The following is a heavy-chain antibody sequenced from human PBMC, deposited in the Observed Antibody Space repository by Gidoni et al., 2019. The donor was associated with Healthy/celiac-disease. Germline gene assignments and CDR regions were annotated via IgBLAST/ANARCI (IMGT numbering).Heavy chain of an antibody. Sequence: QITLKESGPTLVKPTQTLTLTCTFSGFSLSTSGVGVGWIRQPPGKALEWLALIYWDDDKRYSPSLKSRLTITKETSKNQVVLTMTNMDPVDTATYYCAHRTRRSCTGGVCSDWFDPWGQGTLVTVSS. CDR1: GFSLSTSGVG. V-gene: IGHV2-5*02. CDR3: AHRTRRSCTGGVCSDWFDP. D-gene: IGHD2-8*02. CDR2: IYWDDDK. J-gene: IGHJ5*02.